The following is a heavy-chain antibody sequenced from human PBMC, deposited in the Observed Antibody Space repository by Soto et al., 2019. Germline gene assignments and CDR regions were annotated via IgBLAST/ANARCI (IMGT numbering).Heavy chain of an antibody. D-gene: IGHD3-10*01. V-gene: IGHV1-18*01. CDR1: VYTFTSYD. CDR2: ISAYNGNT. Sequence: ASVKVSCKASVYTFTSYDISCVRQAPLQRLKLMGYISAYNGNTNYAQKLQGRVTMTTDTCTSTAYMELRSLRSDDPAVYYCARYYYGSGPGFLFMVDPWDVWGQGTTVTVSS. CDR3: ARYYYGSGPGFLFMVDPWDV. J-gene: IGHJ6*02.